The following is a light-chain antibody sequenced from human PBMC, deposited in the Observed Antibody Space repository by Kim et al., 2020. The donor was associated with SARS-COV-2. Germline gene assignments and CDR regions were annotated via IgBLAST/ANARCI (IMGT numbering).Light chain of an antibody. CDR1: SLKKHP. CDR2: GKN. V-gene: IGLV3-19*01. CDR3: GPRDSGGPGV. J-gene: IGLJ3*02. Sequence: ALGQTVRITCQGGSLKKHPAGWYQQKPGQAPILVMHGKNNVRPGGVQERFAGAKTGKTALLTIEGGQVEEEDTYYCGPRDSGGPGVFGGGTQLTVL.